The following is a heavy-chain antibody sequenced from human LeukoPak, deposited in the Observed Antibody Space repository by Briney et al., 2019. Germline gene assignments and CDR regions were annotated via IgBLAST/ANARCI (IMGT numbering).Heavy chain of an antibody. D-gene: IGHD3-9*01. CDR1: GFTFSSYW. CDR2: IRQDAFQT. Sequence: GGSLRLSCVDSGFTFSSYWMHRVRQAPGKGLEWLADIRQDAFQTYYADSVKGRFTISRDNSKNSVYLQMDGPRVEDTAVYYCARDAHATGSLDYWGQGTLVTVSS. CDR3: ARDAHATGSLDY. J-gene: IGHJ4*02. V-gene: IGHV3-7*04.